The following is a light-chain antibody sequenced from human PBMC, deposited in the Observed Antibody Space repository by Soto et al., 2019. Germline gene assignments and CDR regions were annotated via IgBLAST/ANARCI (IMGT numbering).Light chain of an antibody. Sequence: DIQMTQSPSTLSASVGDRVTITCRASQSISTWLAWYQQKPGKAPKLLIYKAPSLESGVPSSFSGSGSGTEFTLTISSLQPDDFATYYCQQYNSYSSWTFGQGTKVEIK. V-gene: IGKV1-5*03. CDR2: KAP. CDR1: QSISTW. CDR3: QQYNSYSSWT. J-gene: IGKJ1*01.